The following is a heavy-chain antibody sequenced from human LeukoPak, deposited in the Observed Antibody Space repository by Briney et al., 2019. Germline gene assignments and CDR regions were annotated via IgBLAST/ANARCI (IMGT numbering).Heavy chain of an antibody. CDR2: IYSGGST. Sequence: GGSLRLSCAASGFTFSSNYMSWVRQAPGKGLEWVSVIYSGGSTYYSASAKGRFTISRDNYKNTLYLQMNSLRAEDTAAYYCARDRGRVGALGYWGQGTLVTVSS. CDR1: GFTFSSNY. J-gene: IGHJ4*02. D-gene: IGHD1-26*01. CDR3: ARDRGRVGALGY. V-gene: IGHV3-53*01.